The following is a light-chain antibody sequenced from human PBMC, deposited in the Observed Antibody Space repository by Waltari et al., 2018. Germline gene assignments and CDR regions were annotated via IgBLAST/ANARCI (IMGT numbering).Light chain of an antibody. CDR1: SSDVGGYKY. V-gene: IGLV2-23*02. J-gene: IGLJ2*01. Sequence: QSALTQPASVSGSPGQSITISCTGTSSDVGGYKYVSWYQQHPGKAPKLMVYDVSKLPSGVSTRFSGSKSGNTASLTISGLQAEDEADYYCCSYAGSTTSVVFGGGTKLTVL. CDR3: CSYAGSTTSVV. CDR2: DVS.